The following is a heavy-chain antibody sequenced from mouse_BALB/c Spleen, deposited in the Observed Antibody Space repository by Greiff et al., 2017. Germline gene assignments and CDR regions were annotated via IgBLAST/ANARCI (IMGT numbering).Heavy chain of an antibody. CDR2: ISSGGSYT. J-gene: IGHJ4*01. Sequence: EVKLVESGGGLVKPGGSLKLSCAASGFTFSSYAMSWVRQSPEKRLEWVAEISSGGSYTYYPDTVTGRFTITRDNAKNTLYLEMSSLRSEDTAMYYCARDDGYYYYAMDYWGQGTSVTVSS. V-gene: IGHV5-9-4*01. CDR3: ARDDGYYYYAMDY. D-gene: IGHD2-3*01. CDR1: GFTFSSYA.